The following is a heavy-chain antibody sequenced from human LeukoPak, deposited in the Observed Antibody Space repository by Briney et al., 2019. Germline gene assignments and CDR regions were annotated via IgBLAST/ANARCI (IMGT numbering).Heavy chain of an antibody. D-gene: IGHD2-15*01. Sequence: SETLSLTCAVSGGSISSGGYSWSWIRQPPGKGLEWIGYIYHSGSTYYNPSLKSRVTISVDRSKNQFSLKLSSVTAADTAVYYCASGYRSGGSCYAIDYWGQGTLVTVSS. J-gene: IGHJ4*02. CDR1: GGSISSGGYS. CDR3: ASGYRSGGSCYAIDY. V-gene: IGHV4-30-2*01. CDR2: IYHSGST.